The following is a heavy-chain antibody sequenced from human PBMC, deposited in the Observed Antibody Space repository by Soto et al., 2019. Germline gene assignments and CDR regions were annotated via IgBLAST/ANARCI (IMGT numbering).Heavy chain of an antibody. Sequence: GGSLRLSCAATGFAFSTYGMHWVRQAPGKGREWVAAISYDGNEKYYADSLQGRFTISRDNSKNTVYLQMSSLRAEDTAMYYCAREYSYSYPAWGQGTLVTVSS. D-gene: IGHD2-21*01. V-gene: IGHV3-30*03. CDR2: ISYDGNEK. CDR1: GFAFSTYG. CDR3: AREYSYSYPA. J-gene: IGHJ1*01.